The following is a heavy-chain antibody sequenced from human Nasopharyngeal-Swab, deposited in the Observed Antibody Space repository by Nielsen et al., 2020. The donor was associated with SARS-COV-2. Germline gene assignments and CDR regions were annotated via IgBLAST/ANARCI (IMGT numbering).Heavy chain of an antibody. CDR2: ITSSSSTR. D-gene: IGHD1-26*01. CDR3: VREFEATGATYLDY. CDR1: GFTFSNAW. Sequence: GGSLRLSCAVSGFTFSNAWMSWVRQAPGKGLEWVSYITSSSSTRYYADSVKGRFTVSRDNAKNSLYLQMSSLRDEDTAVYYCVREFEATGATYLDYWGLGTLVTVSS. J-gene: IGHJ4*02. V-gene: IGHV3-48*02.